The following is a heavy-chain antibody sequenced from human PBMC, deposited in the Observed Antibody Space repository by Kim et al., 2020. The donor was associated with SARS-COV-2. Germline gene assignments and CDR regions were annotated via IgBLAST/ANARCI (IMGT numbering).Heavy chain of an antibody. CDR2: IVVGSGNT. J-gene: IGHJ2*01. Sequence: SVKVSCKASGFNFTSSAVQWVRQARGQRLEWIGWIVVGSGNTNYVQKFQERVTITRDMSTSTAYMELSSLRSEDTAVYYCASVGLPWFGGSSDFWYFDLWGRGTLVTCSS. V-gene: IGHV1-58*01. CDR1: GFNFTSSA. CDR3: ASVGLPWFGGSSDFWYFDL. D-gene: IGHD3-10*01.